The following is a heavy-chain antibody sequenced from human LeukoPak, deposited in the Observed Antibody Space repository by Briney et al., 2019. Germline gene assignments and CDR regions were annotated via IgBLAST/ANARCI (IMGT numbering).Heavy chain of an antibody. V-gene: IGHV4-4*07. CDR3: ARYTANYVWGPQGFDP. Sequence: PSETLSLTCTVSGGSISSYYWSWIRQPAGKGLEWIGRIYTSGSTNYNPSLKSRVTISVDTSKNQFSLKLSSVTAADTAVYYCARYTANYVWGPQGFDPWGQGTLVTVSS. CDR2: IYTSGST. CDR1: GGSISSYY. J-gene: IGHJ5*02. D-gene: IGHD3-16*01.